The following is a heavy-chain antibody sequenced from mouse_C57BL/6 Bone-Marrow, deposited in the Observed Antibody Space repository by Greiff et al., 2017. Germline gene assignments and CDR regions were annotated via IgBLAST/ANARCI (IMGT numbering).Heavy chain of an antibody. V-gene: IGHV1-82*01. D-gene: IGHD1-1*01. Sequence: VQLQQSGPELVKPGASVKISCKASGYAFSSSCMNWVKQRPGKGLEWIGRIYPGDGDTNYNGKFKGKATLTADKSSSTAYMQLSSLTSEDSAVYFCARSDTTVVATDYWGQGTTLTVSS. CDR1: GYAFSSSC. CDR2: IYPGDGDT. CDR3: ARSDTTVVATDY. J-gene: IGHJ2*01.